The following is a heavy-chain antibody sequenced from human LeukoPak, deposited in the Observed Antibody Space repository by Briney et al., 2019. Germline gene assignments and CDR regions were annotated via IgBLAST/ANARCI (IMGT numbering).Heavy chain of an antibody. Sequence: SETLSLTCTVSGGSISSYYWSWIRQPAGKGLEWIGRIYTRGSTNYNPSLKSRVTMSVDTSKNQFSLKLSSVTAADTAVYYCARDGSPITMIAPFDYWGQGTLVTVSS. D-gene: IGHD3-22*01. CDR2: IYTRGST. J-gene: IGHJ4*02. CDR3: ARDGSPITMIAPFDY. V-gene: IGHV4-4*07. CDR1: GGSISSYY.